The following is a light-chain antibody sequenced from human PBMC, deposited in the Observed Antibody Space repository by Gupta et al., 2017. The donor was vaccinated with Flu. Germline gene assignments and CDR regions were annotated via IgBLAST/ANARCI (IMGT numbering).Light chain of an antibody. CDR2: GAS. Sequence: ESVLMLSPSTLSLPLADRATLSCRASPSVTSRYFAWYQQKHGQAPRLLIYGASSRATGITDRFGGSWSGADFTLTISRLEADVFAVYCSQQNGSSPDSFGQGTKLEIK. CDR1: PSVTSRY. J-gene: IGKJ2*03. V-gene: IGKV3-20*01. CDR3: QQNGSSPDS.